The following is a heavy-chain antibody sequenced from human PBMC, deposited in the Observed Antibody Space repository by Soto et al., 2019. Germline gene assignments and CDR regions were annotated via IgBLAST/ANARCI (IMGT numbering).Heavy chain of an antibody. CDR3: ARATYYDILTGYWHGWFDP. Sequence: SETLSLTCAVYGGSFSGYYWSWIRQPPGKGLEWIGEINHSGSTNYNPSLKSRVTISVDTSKNQFSLKLSPVTAADTAVYYCARATYYDILTGYWHGWFDPWGQGTLVTVSS. CDR1: GGSFSGYY. V-gene: IGHV4-34*01. CDR2: INHSGST. D-gene: IGHD3-9*01. J-gene: IGHJ5*02.